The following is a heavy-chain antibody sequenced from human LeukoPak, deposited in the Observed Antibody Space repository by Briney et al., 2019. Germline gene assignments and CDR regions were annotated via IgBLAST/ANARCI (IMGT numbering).Heavy chain of an antibody. CDR3: ARSYVDTAMAAGY. CDR2: IYYSGST. V-gene: IGHV4-31*03. Sequence: SQTLSLTCTVSGGSISSGGYYWSWIRQHPGKGLEWIGYIYYSGSTYYNPSLKSRVTISVDTSKNQFSLKLSPVTAADTAVYYCARSYVDTAMAAGYWGQGTLVTVSS. D-gene: IGHD5-18*01. J-gene: IGHJ4*02. CDR1: GGSISSGGYY.